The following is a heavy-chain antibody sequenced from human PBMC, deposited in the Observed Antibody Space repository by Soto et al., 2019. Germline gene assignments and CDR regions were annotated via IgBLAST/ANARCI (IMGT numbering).Heavy chain of an antibody. D-gene: IGHD3-16*02. V-gene: IGHV4-4*02. CDR1: GGSISSSNW. CDR2: IYHSGST. Sequence: PSETLSLTCAVSGGSISSSNWWSCVRQPPGKGLEWIGEIYHSGSTNYNPSLKSRVTISVDKSKNQFSLKLSSVTAADTAVYYCARLYDYVWGSYRYFDYWGQGTLVTVSS. J-gene: IGHJ4*02. CDR3: ARLYDYVWGSYRYFDY.